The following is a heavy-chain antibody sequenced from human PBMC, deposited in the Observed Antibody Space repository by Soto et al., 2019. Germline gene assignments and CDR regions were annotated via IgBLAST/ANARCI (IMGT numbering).Heavy chain of an antibody. D-gene: IGHD5-12*01. Sequence: QLVQSGAEVKKPGASVRVSCKTSGPTFIAYYIHWVRQAPGQGLEWMGWIDPKSGGTTYEQKFLGRVTMNRDTSINTAYMDLNRLTSDDTAVYYCARVSVDVPEWGQGTLITVSS. CDR2: IDPKSGGT. V-gene: IGHV1-2*02. CDR1: GPTFIAYY. CDR3: ARVSVDVPE. J-gene: IGHJ4*02.